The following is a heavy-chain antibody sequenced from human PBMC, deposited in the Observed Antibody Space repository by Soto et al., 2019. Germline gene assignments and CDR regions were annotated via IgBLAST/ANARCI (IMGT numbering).Heavy chain of an antibody. Sequence: SETLSLTCTVSGGSISSSSYYWGWIRQPPGKGLEWIGSIYYSGSTYYNPSLKSRVTISVDTSKNQFSLKLSSVTAADTAVYYCARRVVPAANFDYWGQGTLVTVSS. J-gene: IGHJ4*02. D-gene: IGHD2-2*01. CDR1: GGSISSSSYY. V-gene: IGHV4-39*01. CDR3: ARRVVPAANFDY. CDR2: IYYSGST.